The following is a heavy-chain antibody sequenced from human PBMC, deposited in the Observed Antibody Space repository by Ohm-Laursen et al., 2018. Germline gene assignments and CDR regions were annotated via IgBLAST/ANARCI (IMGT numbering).Heavy chain of an antibody. Sequence: SLRLSCTASGFTFSSYGMHWVRQAPGKGLEWVSVISYDGSNKYYADSVKGRFTISRDNSKNTLYLQMNSLRAEDTAVYYCAKDNCSGGSCHFDYWGQGTLVTVSS. V-gene: IGHV3-30*18. CDR2: ISYDGSNK. D-gene: IGHD2-15*01. CDR1: GFTFSSYG. CDR3: AKDNCSGGSCHFDY. J-gene: IGHJ4*02.